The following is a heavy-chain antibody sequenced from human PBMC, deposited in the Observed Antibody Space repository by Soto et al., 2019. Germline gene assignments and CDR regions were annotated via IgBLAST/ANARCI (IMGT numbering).Heavy chain of an antibody. Sequence: QVQLQQWGAGLLKPSETLSLTCAVYGGSFIGYYWSWLRQSPGKGLEWIGEINHSGGTSYNPSLKSRVTMSVDTSKNQFSLKLSSVTAADTAVYYCARGLRAAVGTGSRFGYWGQGTLVTVSS. J-gene: IGHJ4*02. CDR3: ARGLRAAVGTGSRFGY. CDR1: GGSFIGYY. V-gene: IGHV4-34*01. D-gene: IGHD6-13*01. CDR2: INHSGGT.